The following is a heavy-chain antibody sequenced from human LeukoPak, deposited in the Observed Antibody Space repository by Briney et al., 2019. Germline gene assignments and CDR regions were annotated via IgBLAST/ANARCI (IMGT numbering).Heavy chain of an antibody. CDR2: ISYIGST. V-gene: IGHV4-59*11. CDR3: ARDPPTVTKGLDI. J-gene: IGHJ3*02. Sequence: SETLSLTCTVSGGSISSHYWSWIRQPPGKGLEWIGYISYIGSTNYNPSLRSRVTISVDTSKNQFSLKLSSVTAADAAVYFCARDPPTVTKGLDIWGQGTMVTVSS. CDR1: GGSISSHY. D-gene: IGHD4-17*01.